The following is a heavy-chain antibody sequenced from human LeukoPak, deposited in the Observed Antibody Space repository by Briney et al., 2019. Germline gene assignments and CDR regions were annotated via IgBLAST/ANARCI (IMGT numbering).Heavy chain of an antibody. V-gene: IGHV4-4*07. Sequence: SETLSLTCTVSGGSISSYYWSWIRQPAGKGLEWIGRIYNSGSTTYNPSLKSRVTISVDTSKNQFSLKLSSVTAADTAVYYCARGGGAMVRGGDYFVYWGQGTLVTVSS. CDR3: ARGGGAMVRGGDYFVY. D-gene: IGHD3-10*01. CDR2: IYNSGST. CDR1: GGSISSYY. J-gene: IGHJ4*02.